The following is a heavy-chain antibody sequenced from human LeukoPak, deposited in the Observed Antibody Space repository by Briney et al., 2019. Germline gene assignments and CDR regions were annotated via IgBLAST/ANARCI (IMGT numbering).Heavy chain of an antibody. D-gene: IGHD3-16*01. CDR3: ARGWGSNVYASAFDV. Sequence: GGSLRLSCAASGFTFSTYGMHWVRQAPGKGLEWVTVIWHDGSHKDYADSVKGRFTISRDNSENTLYLQMNDLRAEDTAVYYCARGWGSNVYASAFDVWGQGTMVTVSS. CDR1: GFTFSTYG. CDR2: IWHDGSHK. V-gene: IGHV3-33*01. J-gene: IGHJ3*01.